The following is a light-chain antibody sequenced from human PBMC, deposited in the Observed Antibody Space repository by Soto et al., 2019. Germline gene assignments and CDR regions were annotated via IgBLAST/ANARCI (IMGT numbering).Light chain of an antibody. CDR1: SSNIGSNT. Sequence: QSVLTQPPSASGTPGQRVTISCSGSSSNIGSNTVNWYQQLPGTAPKLLIYSNNQRPSGVPDRLSGSKSGTSASLAISGLQSEDEADYYCAAWDDSLNGPVFGEGTNVTVL. V-gene: IGLV1-44*01. CDR3: AAWDDSLNGPV. J-gene: IGLJ2*01. CDR2: SNN.